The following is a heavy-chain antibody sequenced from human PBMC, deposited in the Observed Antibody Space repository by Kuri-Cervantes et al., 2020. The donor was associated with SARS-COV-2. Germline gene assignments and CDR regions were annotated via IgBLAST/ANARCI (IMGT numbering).Heavy chain of an antibody. CDR2: FDPEDGET. J-gene: IGHJ4*02. CDR3: ARGVGIGASSGDLADY. D-gene: IGHD2-15*01. Sequence: ASVKVSCKVSGYTLTELSMHWVRPAPGKGREWMGGFDPEDGETIYAQNFQGRVNMTEDTSTDTAYMELRSLRSDDTAVYYCARGVGIGASSGDLADYWGQGTLVTVSS. V-gene: IGHV1-24*01. CDR1: GYTLTELS.